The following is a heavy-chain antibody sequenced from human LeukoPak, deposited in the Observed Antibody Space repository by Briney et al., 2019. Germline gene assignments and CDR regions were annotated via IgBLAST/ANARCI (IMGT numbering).Heavy chain of an antibody. CDR1: GDSLSSGGYS. D-gene: IGHD4-17*01. CDR2: IRYSGST. CDR3: ARDWSTVTTVHYYYYMDV. Sequence: PSETLSLTCEVSGDSLSSGGYSWSWIRQPPGKGLEWIGYIRYSGSTYYNPSLKSRLTMSVEASKTQFSLRLSSVTAADTAVYYCARDWSTVTTVHYYYYMDVWGKGTTVTISS. J-gene: IGHJ6*03. V-gene: IGHV4-30-4*07.